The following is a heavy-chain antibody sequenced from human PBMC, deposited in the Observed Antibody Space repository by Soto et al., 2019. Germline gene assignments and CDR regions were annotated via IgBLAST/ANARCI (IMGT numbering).Heavy chain of an antibody. CDR2: IYTSGST. J-gene: IGHJ6*02. CDR1: GGSISSYY. D-gene: IGHD1-7*01. CDR3: ARDGLELVSNYYGMDV. Sequence: SETLSLTCTVSGGSISSYYWSWIRQPAGKGLEWIGRIYTSGSTNYNPSLKSRVTISVDTSKNQFSLKLSSVTAADTAVYYCARDGLELVSNYYGMDVWGQGTTVTVS. V-gene: IGHV4-4*07.